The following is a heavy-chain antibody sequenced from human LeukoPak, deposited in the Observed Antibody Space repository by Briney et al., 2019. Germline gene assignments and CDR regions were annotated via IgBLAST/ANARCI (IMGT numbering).Heavy chain of an antibody. D-gene: IGHD3-10*01. CDR2: ISHSGST. V-gene: IGHV4-38-2*02. Sequence: PSETLSLTCGVSGYSISSAYSWGWIRQPPGKGLEWIGSISHSGSTYYNPSLKSRVSMSVDTSKNQFSLRLTSLTAADTAVYYCAKEVRPTLDYYYYYMDVWGKGTTVTVSS. CDR3: AKEVRPTLDYYYYYMDV. J-gene: IGHJ6*03. CDR1: GYSISSAYS.